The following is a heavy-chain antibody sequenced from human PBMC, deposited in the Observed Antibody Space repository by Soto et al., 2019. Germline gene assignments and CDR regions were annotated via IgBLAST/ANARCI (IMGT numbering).Heavy chain of an antibody. J-gene: IGHJ4*02. D-gene: IGHD3-22*01. CDR1: GFIFEDYA. CDR3: AKDVGSYYYDTSAYHYDY. Sequence: GGSLRLSCVASGFIFEDYAMNWVRQGPGKGLEWVSGISWNSGTIGYADAVKGRFTISRDNAKNSLHLQMISLRAEDTALYYCAKDVGSYYYDTSAYHYDYWGRGTQVTVSS. CDR2: ISWNSGTI. V-gene: IGHV3-9*01.